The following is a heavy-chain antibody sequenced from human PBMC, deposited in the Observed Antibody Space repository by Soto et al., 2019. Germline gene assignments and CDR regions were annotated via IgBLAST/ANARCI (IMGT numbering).Heavy chain of an antibody. J-gene: IGHJ5*02. D-gene: IGHD2-2*01. V-gene: IGHV1-46*01. CDR2: INPSGGST. CDR3: ARGRDIVVVPAAIRGRTWLDL. Sequence: ASVKASCKASRYTFTSYYMHSPQQDHGQGLEWMGIINPSGGSTSYAQKFQGRVTMTRDTSTSTVYMELSSLRSEDTAVYYCARGRDIVVVPAAIRGRTWLDLWGEGTLVTGSS. CDR1: RYTFTSYY.